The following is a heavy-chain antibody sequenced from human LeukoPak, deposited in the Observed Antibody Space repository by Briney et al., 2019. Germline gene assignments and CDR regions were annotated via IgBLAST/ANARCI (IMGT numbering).Heavy chain of an antibody. D-gene: IGHD2-2*01. CDR3: ARENPLVVPAADNWFDP. Sequence: GGSLRLSCAASGFTFSDYSMNWVRQAPGKGLEWVSSISSSSCYIYYADSVKGRFTISRDNAKNSLYLQMNGLRAEDTAVYYCARENPLVVPAADNWFDPWGQGTLVTVSS. CDR2: ISSSSCYI. V-gene: IGHV3-21*01. J-gene: IGHJ5*02. CDR1: GFTFSDYS.